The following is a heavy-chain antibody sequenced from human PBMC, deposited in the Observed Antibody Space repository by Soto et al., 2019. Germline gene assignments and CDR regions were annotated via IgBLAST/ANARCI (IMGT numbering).Heavy chain of an antibody. D-gene: IGHD3-22*01. V-gene: IGHV4-39*01. J-gene: IGHJ4*02. CDR1: GGSISSSSYY. Sequence: SETLSLTCTVSGGSISSSSYYWGWIRQPPGKGLEWIGSIYYSGSTYYNPSLKSRVTISVDTSKNQFSLKLSSVTAADTAVYYCARPGDGYDSSGKIDYWGQGTLVTVSS. CDR2: IYYSGST. CDR3: ARPGDGYDSSGKIDY.